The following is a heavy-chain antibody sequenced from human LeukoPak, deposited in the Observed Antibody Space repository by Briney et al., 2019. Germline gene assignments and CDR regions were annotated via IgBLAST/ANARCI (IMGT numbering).Heavy chain of an antibody. Sequence: ASVKVSCKASGGTFSSYTISWVRQAPGQGLEWMGRIIPIPGIANYAQKFQGRVTITADKSTSTAYMELSSLRSEDTAVYYCARGTGSSSPFDIWGQGTMVTVSS. CDR3: ARGTGSSSPFDI. CDR2: IIPIPGIA. J-gene: IGHJ3*02. CDR1: GGTFSSYT. V-gene: IGHV1-69*02. D-gene: IGHD6-6*01.